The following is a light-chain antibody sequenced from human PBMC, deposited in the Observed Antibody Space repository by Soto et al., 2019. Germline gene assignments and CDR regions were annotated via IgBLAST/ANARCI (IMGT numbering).Light chain of an antibody. CDR1: RSVGNNY. CDR2: DAS. J-gene: IGKJ1*01. Sequence: DIVFTRSPGTLSLPPGETVTLSCRDSRSVGNNYLAWYQQRTGQAPNILIYDASSRDTGIPDRFSGSGSGTDFTLTISRLQPDDFETYYCQQYGSYSRTFGQGTKVDI. CDR3: QQYGSYSRT. V-gene: IGKV3-20*01.